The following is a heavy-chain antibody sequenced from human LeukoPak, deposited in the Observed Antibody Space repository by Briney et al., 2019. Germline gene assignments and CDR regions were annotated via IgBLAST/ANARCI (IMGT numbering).Heavy chain of an antibody. V-gene: IGHV1-58*01. CDR1: GFTFSSST. CDR3: AAVNSDWYFSWYSDL. CDR2: IIVGSGNT. Sequence: SVKVSCKASGFTFSSSTVQWVRQARGQRLEWLGWIIVGSGNTNYAQRFQERLTITKDMSTGTADMELSSLRSEDTAVYYCAAVNSDWYFSWYSDLWGRGTLVTVSS. D-gene: IGHD2-21*02. J-gene: IGHJ2*01.